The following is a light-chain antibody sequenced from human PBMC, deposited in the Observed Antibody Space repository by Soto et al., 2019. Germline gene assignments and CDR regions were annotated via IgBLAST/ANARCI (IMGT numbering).Light chain of an antibody. CDR3: QQCGSSPSWT. Sequence: EIVLTQSPGTLSLSPGERAPLSRRANHSVTSDYLAWYQQKPGQAPRLLIYGASSRATGIPDRFSGSGSGTDFTLTISRLEPEDFAVYYCQQCGSSPSWTVGKGTKVDIK. CDR1: HSVTSDY. V-gene: IGKV3-20*01. J-gene: IGKJ1*01. CDR2: GAS.